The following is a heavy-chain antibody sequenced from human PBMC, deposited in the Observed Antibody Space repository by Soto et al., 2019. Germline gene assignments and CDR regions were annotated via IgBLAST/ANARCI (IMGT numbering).Heavy chain of an antibody. D-gene: IGHD2-2*02. J-gene: IGHJ5*02. Sequence: LRLSCAASGFTFSSYAMSWVRQAPGNVLEWVSAISGSGGSTYYADSVKGRFTISRDNSKNTLYLQMNSLRAEDTAVYYCAKAVVTADIVWFDPWGQGTLVTVSS. CDR2: ISGSGGST. V-gene: IGHV3-23*01. CDR3: AKAVVTADIVWFDP. CDR1: GFTFSSYA.